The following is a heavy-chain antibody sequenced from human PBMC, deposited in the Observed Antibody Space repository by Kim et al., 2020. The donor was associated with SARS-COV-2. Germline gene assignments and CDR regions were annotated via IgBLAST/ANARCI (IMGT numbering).Heavy chain of an antibody. Sequence: GGSLRLSCSGSGFSFSDYGMHWVRQAPGKGLEWVAIISSDGTDKGHADSMKGRFTISRDNSKNTLYLQMDNLRPDDTAMYYCAKGCGGVATYCYYIDYWGQGSLVTVSS. V-gene: IGHV3-30*18. J-gene: IGHJ4*02. CDR2: ISSDGTDK. CDR3: AKGCGGVATYCYYIDY. D-gene: IGHD2-21*01. CDR1: GFSFSDYG.